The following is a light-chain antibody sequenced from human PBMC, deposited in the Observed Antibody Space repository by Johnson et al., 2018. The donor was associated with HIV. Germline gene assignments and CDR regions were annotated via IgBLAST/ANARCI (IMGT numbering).Light chain of an antibody. CDR1: NSNIGYNS. CDR3: GAWDSGLTAHFV. J-gene: IGLJ1*01. CDR2: ENK. V-gene: IGLV1-51*02. Sequence: QSVLTQPPSVSAAPGQRVTISCSGNNSNIGYNSVSWYQQVPGTAPKLLIYENKKRPSGIADRFSASTSGTSATLDITGLQTGDEADYYCGAWDSGLTAHFVFGSGTKVTVL.